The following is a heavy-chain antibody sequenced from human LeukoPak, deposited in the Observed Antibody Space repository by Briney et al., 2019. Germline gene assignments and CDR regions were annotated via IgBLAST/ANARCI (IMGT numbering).Heavy chain of an antibody. CDR2: IIPIFGTA. CDR3: ARDHWEVGATTPWFDP. D-gene: IGHD1-26*01. CDR1: GGTFSSYA. V-gene: IGHV1-69*01. Sequence: SVKVSCKASGGTFSSYAISWVRQAPGQGLEWMGGIIPIFGTANYAQKFQGRVTITADESTSTAYMELSSLRSEDAAVYSCARDHWEVGATTPWFDPWGQGTLVTVSS. J-gene: IGHJ5*02.